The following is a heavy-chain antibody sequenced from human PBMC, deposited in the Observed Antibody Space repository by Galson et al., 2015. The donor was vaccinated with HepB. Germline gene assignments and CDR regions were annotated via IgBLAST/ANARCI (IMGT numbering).Heavy chain of an antibody. CDR1: GGTFSSYA. CDR2: IIPIFGTA. V-gene: IGHV1-69*13. CDR3: ASGRHYGGSRRFAP. J-gene: IGHJ5*02. Sequence: SVKVSCKASGGTFSSYAISWVRQAPGQGLEWMGGIIPIFGTANYAQKFQGRVTITADESTSTAYMALCSLRSEDTAVYYCASGRHYGGSRRFAPWGQGTLVTVSS. D-gene: IGHD3-10*01.